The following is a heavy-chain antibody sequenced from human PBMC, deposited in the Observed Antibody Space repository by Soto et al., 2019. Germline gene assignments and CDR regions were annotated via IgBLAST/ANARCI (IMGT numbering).Heavy chain of an antibody. Sequence: QVQLVQSGTEVKKPGASVKVSCMASGYTFTHHGISWVRQAPGQGPEWMGWISCYNGDTKYAQNVQGRVTMTTDTXAXIAYMELRSLRSDDAAVNYCARDPSNTSGRYQFFDFWGQGTLVTVSS. CDR2: ISCYNGDT. CDR1: GYTFTHHG. J-gene: IGHJ4*02. D-gene: IGHD2-15*01. CDR3: ARDPSNTSGRYQFFDF. V-gene: IGHV1-18*01.